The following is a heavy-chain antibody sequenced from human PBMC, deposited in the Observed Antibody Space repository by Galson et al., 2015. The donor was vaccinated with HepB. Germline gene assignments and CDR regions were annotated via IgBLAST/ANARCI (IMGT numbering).Heavy chain of an antibody. J-gene: IGHJ4*02. CDR2: IIPIFGTA. CDR1: GGTFSSYA. Sequence: SVKVSCKAAGGTFSSYAISWVRQAPGQGLEWMGGIIPIFGTANYAQKFQGRVTITADESTSTAYMELSSLRSEDTAVYYCARDRGYSYGYEFGHFDYWGQGTLVTVSS. D-gene: IGHD5-18*01. CDR3: ARDRGYSYGYEFGHFDY. V-gene: IGHV1-69*13.